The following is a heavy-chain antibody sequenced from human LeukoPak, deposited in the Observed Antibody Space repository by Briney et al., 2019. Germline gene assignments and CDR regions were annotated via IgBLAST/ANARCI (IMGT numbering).Heavy chain of an antibody. CDR3: ARVGGGGSCCHFDY. Sequence: PGGSLRLSCAASGFTFSSYEMNWVRQAPGKGLEWVSYISSSGSTIYYADSMKGRFTISRDNAKNSLYLQMNSLRADDTAVYYCARVGGGGSCCHFDYWGQGTLVTVSS. V-gene: IGHV3-48*03. CDR1: GFTFSSYE. D-gene: IGHD2-15*01. J-gene: IGHJ4*02. CDR2: ISSSGSTI.